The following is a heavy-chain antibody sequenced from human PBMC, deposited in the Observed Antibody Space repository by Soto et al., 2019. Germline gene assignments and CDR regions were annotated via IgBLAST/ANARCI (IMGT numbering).Heavy chain of an antibody. CDR2: TYFRSKWYN. V-gene: IGHV6-1*01. J-gene: IGHJ5*02. CDR1: GYSVSSNTAS. Sequence: SQTLSLTCAISGYSVSSNTASWSWIGQSPSRGLEWLGRTYFRSKWYNDYAVSVKSRIIINPDTSNNQFSLQLNSVTPEDTAVYFCAKGDIIGTKNGYAFEPWGQGIIVTVSS. D-gene: IGHD5-12*01. CDR3: AKGDIIGTKNGYAFEP.